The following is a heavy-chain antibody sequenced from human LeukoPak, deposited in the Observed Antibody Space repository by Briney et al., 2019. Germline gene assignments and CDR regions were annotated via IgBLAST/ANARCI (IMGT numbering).Heavy chain of an antibody. CDR2: FDPEDGET. J-gene: IGHJ4*02. CDR1: GYTLTELS. Sequence: ASVKVSCKVSGYTLTELSMHWVRQAPGKGLEWMGGFDPEDGETIYAQKFQGRVTMTEDTSTDTAYMELSSLRSEDTAVYYCAFGSGSYFWIDYWGQGTLVTVSS. D-gene: IGHD3-10*01. CDR3: AFGSGSYFWIDY. V-gene: IGHV1-24*01.